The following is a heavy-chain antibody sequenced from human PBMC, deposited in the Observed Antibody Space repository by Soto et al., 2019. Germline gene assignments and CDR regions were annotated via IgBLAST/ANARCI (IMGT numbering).Heavy chain of an antibody. CDR2: IGAARDP. Sequence: GESLKISCATSGFTFSNFDMHWVRQVPGKGLEWVSAIGAARDPYYLGSAKGRFTISRENAKNSVYLQMNDLRAGDSAVYYCARAYTGRLPRRADYYYAMDVWGQGTTVTVSS. D-gene: IGHD2-2*02. CDR3: ARAYTGRLPRRADYYYAMDV. CDR1: GFTFSNFD. V-gene: IGHV3-13*05. J-gene: IGHJ6*02.